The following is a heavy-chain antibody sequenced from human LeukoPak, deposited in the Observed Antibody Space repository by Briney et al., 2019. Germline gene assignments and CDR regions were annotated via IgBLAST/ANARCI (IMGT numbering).Heavy chain of an antibody. CDR1: GFTFRNYW. D-gene: IGHD4-23*01. J-gene: IGHJ4*02. V-gene: IGHV3-7*05. Sequence: GGSLRLSCAASGFTFRNYWMSWVRQAPGKGLEFVANIKQEGNEKYYVDSVKGRFTISRDNAKNSLYLQMNGLRAEDTAVYYCAANGGPFDFWGQGTLVTVSA. CDR3: AANGGPFDF. CDR2: IKQEGNEK.